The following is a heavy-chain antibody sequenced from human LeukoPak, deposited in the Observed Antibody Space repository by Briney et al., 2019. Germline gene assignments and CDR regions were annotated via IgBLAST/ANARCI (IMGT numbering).Heavy chain of an antibody. J-gene: IGHJ4*02. CDR2: ISTSGST. CDR1: GFTFDDYA. Sequence: LRLSCAASGFTFDDYAMHWVRQAPGKGLEWIGHISTSGSTNYNPSLKSRVSMSVDTSKNQFSLRLTSVTAADTAVYYCARDSTLFGVVTPFDYWGQGTLVTVSS. D-gene: IGHD3-3*01. V-gene: IGHV4-4*07. CDR3: ARDSTLFGVVTPFDY.